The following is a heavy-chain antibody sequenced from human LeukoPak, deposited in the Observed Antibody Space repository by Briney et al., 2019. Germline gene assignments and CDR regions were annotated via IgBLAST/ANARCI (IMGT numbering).Heavy chain of an antibody. D-gene: IGHD2-21*02. Sequence: SETLSLTCTVSGGSISSYYWSWIRQPAGKGLEWIGRIYTSGSTNYNPSLKSRVTISVDTSENQFSLKLSSVTAADTAVYYCARRPCGGDCYLEDYWGQGTLVTVSS. CDR2: IYTSGST. J-gene: IGHJ4*02. CDR1: GGSISSYY. CDR3: ARRPCGGDCYLEDY. V-gene: IGHV4-4*07.